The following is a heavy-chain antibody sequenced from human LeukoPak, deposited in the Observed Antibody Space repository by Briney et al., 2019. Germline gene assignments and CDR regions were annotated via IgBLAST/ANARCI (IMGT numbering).Heavy chain of an antibody. V-gene: IGHV4-59*01. CDR1: GFTFSSYA. Sequence: PGGSLRLSCAASGFTFSSYAMSWVRQAPGKGLEWIGFIYYSGTTNYNPSLKSRVTISVDTSKNQFSLKLSSVTAADTAVYYCARGGGLGRRDGNNDYWGQGTLVTVSS. CDR3: ARGGGLGRRDGNNDY. CDR2: IYYSGTT. D-gene: IGHD5-24*01. J-gene: IGHJ4*02.